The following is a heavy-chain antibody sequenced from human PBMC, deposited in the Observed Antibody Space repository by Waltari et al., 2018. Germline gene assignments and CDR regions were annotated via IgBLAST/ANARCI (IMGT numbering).Heavy chain of an antibody. CDR1: GGSISSGGYS. CDR2: IYHSGST. CDR3: ARSYGDYYYYYYMDV. D-gene: IGHD4-17*01. Sequence: LQLQESGSGLVKPSQTLSLTCAVSGGSISSGGYSWSWIRQPPGKGLEWIGYIYHSGSTYYNPSLNSRVTISVDRSKNQFSLKLSSVTAADTAVYYCARSYGDYYYYYYMDVWGKGTTVTVSS. V-gene: IGHV4-30-2*01. J-gene: IGHJ6*03.